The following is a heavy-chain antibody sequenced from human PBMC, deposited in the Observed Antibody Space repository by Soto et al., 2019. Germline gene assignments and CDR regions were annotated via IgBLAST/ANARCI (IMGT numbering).Heavy chain of an antibody. CDR3: ARGTWSIAARPLWFDP. J-gene: IGHJ5*02. Sequence: SETLSLTCTVSVGSISSYYWSWIRQPPGKGLEWIGYIYYSGSTNYNPSLKSRVTISVDTSKNQFSLKLSSVTAADTAVYYCARGTWSIAARPLWFDPWGQGTLVTVSS. V-gene: IGHV4-59*01. CDR2: IYYSGST. CDR1: VGSISSYY. D-gene: IGHD6-6*01.